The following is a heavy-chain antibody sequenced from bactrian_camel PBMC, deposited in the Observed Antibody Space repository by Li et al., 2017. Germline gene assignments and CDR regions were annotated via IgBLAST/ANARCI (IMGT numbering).Heavy chain of an antibody. J-gene: IGHJ4*01. V-gene: IGHV3S1*01. CDR2: IYTEGRP. D-gene: IGHD7*01. Sequence: HVQLVESGGGSVQAGGSLRLSCGVSGDTFSGNCMSWFRQAPGREREGVAGIYTEGRPEYSASVRGRFTISRDNAENTLSLQMNTLRPEDTAMYYCAADPTNCLSGACCSIDTYNYWGQGTQVT. CDR1: GDTFSGNC. CDR3: AADPTNCLSGACCSIDTYNY.